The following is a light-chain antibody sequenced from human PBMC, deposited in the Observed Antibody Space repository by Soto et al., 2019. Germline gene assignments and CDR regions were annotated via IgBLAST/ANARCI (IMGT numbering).Light chain of an antibody. J-gene: IGKJ4*01. V-gene: IGKV3-20*01. CDR2: GAS. CDR1: QSFNNNN. Sequence: EIVLTQSPGTLSLSPGERATLSCRASQSFNNNNLAWYQQKPGQAPRLYIYGASTRATGIPDSFSGSGSGTAFTLTISRLEPEDFAVYYCQQYGSTPLTFGGGTKVEIK. CDR3: QQYGSTPLT.